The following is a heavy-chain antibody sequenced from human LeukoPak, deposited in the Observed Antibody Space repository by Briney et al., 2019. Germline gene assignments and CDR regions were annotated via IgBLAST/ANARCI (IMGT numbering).Heavy chain of an antibody. D-gene: IGHD2-15*01. J-gene: IGHJ4*02. CDR1: GFTFSSYG. Sequence: GGSLRLSCAASGFTFSSYGMHWVRQAPGKGLEWVAVIWYDGSNKYYADSVKGRFTISRENSKNTLYLQMNSLRAEDTAVYYCAKAWGHCSGGSCYHYFDYWGQGTLVTVSS. CDR2: IWYDGSNK. CDR3: AKAWGHCSGGSCYHYFDY. V-gene: IGHV3-33*06.